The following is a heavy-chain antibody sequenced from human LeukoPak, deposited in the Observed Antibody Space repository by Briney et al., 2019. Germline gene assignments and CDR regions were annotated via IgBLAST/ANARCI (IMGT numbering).Heavy chain of an antibody. D-gene: IGHD5-24*01. Sequence: PSETLSLTCAAYGGSFTDYYLTWIRQPPGKGLEWIGEIHPSGSTNYNPSLKSRVTMSLHTSKNQFSLKLNSVTAADTADYYCARGRDAHKGGNYWGQGTLVTVSS. CDR1: GGSFTDYY. J-gene: IGHJ4*02. V-gene: IGHV4-34*01. CDR2: IHPSGST. CDR3: ARGRDAHKGGNY.